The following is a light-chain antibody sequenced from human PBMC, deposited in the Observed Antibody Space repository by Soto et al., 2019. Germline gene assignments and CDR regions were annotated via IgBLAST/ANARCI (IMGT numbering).Light chain of an antibody. V-gene: IGKV1-33*01. Sequence: IRRNQSASAVSDSVGDRVTTTCRASQSISFYLNWYQQKPGKAPNVLIYDASHLETGVPSRFSGSGSGTDFTFTISSLQPEDIATYFCQQYDNLLLTFGGGTKVDIK. CDR2: DAS. CDR1: QSISFY. J-gene: IGKJ4*01. CDR3: QQYDNLLLT.